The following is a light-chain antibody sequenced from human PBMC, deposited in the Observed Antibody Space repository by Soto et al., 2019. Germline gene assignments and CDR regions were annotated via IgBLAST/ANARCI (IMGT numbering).Light chain of an antibody. Sequence: QSALTQPASVSGSPGQSITISCTGPSGDVLSYDGVSWYQHHPGKAPKLLIYEGTKRPSGVSDRFSGPKSGNMASLTISGLQSEDEADYYCCLYAYDKGWLFGGGTKLTVL. V-gene: IGLV2-23*01. CDR1: SGDVLSYDG. CDR2: EGT. CDR3: CLYAYDKGWL. J-gene: IGLJ3*02.